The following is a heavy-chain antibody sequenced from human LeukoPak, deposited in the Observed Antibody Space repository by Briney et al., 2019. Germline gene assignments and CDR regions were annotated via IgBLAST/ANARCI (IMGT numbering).Heavy chain of an antibody. D-gene: IGHD3-3*01. V-gene: IGHV1-2*02. CDR2: INPNSGGT. CDR1: GYTFTGYY. J-gene: IGHJ5*02. CDR3: ARDFLDFWRGLVGS. Sequence: ASVKVSCKAFGYTFTGYYMHWVRQAPGQGLEWMGWINPNSGGTNYAQKFQGRVTMTRDTSISTAYMELSRLRSDDTAVYYCARDFLDFWRGLVGSWGQGTLVTVSS.